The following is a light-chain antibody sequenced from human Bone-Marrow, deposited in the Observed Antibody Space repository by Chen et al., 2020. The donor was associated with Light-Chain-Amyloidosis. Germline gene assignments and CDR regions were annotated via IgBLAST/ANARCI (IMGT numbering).Light chain of an antibody. J-gene: IGKJ1*01. CDR2: GAS. CDR1: QSINNK. V-gene: IGKV3-15*01. CDR3: QQYDNWKT. Sequence: EIVMTQSPATLSVSPGERVTLSCRASQSINNKLAWYQQKPGQAPRRLIYGASTRSTGIPARFSGSGSGTEFTRTISSMQPEDFAVYYCQQYDNWKTFGQGTNVEIK.